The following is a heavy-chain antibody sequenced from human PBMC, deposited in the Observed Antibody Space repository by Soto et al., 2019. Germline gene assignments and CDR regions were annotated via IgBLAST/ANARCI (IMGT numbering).Heavy chain of an antibody. Sequence: EVQLLESGGGSVQPGGSLRLSCAASGFTFSSYAMSWVRQAPGKGLEWVSGISGRGGSTYYADSVKGRFTISRDNSKNTLYLQMNSLRAEDTAVYYCAKGPLYGDYVSGWGQGTLVTVSS. J-gene: IGHJ4*02. CDR2: ISGRGGST. CDR3: AKGPLYGDYVSG. CDR1: GFTFSSYA. D-gene: IGHD4-17*01. V-gene: IGHV3-23*01.